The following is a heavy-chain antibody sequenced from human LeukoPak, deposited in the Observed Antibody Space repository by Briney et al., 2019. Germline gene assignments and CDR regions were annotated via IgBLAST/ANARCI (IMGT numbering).Heavy chain of an antibody. V-gene: IGHV1-58*02. J-gene: IGHJ4*02. CDR2: IVVGSGNT. CDR3: AADLLYSNSTSPFDY. D-gene: IGHD4-11*01. CDR1: GFTYTNSP. Sequence: ASVNVSCKDSGFTYTNSPMQWVRQARAQPLAWIGWIVVGSGNTNYAQKFLERVTTTRDMSTTTAYMELSSLRSEDTAVYYCAADLLYSNSTSPFDYWGQGTLVTVSS.